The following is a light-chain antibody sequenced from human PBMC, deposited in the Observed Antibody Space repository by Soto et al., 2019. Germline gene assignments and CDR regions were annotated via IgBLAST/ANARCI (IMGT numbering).Light chain of an antibody. CDR1: QSVLYSSSNKNY. J-gene: IGKJ1*01. CDR2: WAS. Sequence: DIVMTQSPDSLAVSLGERATINCRSSQSVLYSSSNKNYLAWYQQKPGQPPKLLIYWASTRDSGVPDRFSGSVSGTDFTLTISSLQAEDVAVYYCQQYCSSPWTFGQGTKVEIK. CDR3: QQYCSSPWT. V-gene: IGKV4-1*01.